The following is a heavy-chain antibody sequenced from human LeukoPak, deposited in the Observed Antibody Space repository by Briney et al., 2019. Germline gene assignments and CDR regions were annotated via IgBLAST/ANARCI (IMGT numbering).Heavy chain of an antibody. Sequence: PAGSLRLSCAASRFIFSSYDMHWVRQAPGKGLEWVAAIYYHGSNKYYADSVKGRFTISRDNSENTLYLQMNSLRPEDTAVYYCAKGDGYSGSGSEKRGLDYWGQGTLVAVAS. CDR3: AKGDGYSGSGSEKRGLDY. D-gene: IGHD3-10*01. CDR2: IYYHGSNK. V-gene: IGHV3-30*18. J-gene: IGHJ4*02. CDR1: RFIFSSYD.